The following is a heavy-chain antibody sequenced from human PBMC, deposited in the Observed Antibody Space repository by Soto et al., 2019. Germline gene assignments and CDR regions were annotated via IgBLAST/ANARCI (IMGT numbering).Heavy chain of an antibody. CDR1: GDSITSYN. V-gene: IGHV4-59*01. D-gene: IGHD2-21*01. CDR2: VYSSGST. Sequence: ASETHSLTCPVSGDSITSYNWNWLRQPPGKALEWIGYVYSSGSTNYNPSLKSRVTISVDTSRNQFSLKVNSVTAADTAMYYCARRAVVAVTGSLDNWLDPWGQGILVTVSS. J-gene: IGHJ5*02. CDR3: ARRAVVAVTGSLDNWLDP.